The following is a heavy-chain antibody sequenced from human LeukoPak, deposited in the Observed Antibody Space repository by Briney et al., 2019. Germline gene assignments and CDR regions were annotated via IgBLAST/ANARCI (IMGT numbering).Heavy chain of an antibody. CDR2: IYYSGSAY. CDR3: ARDPDGSGRDY. D-gene: IGHD3-22*01. V-gene: IGHV4-38-2*02. Sequence: PSETLSLTCAVSGYSISSGYYWGWIRQPPGQGLGGIGSIYYSGSAYYYNPSLKSRVTISINTSKNKFSLKRSSMTAADTAVYYCARDPDGSGRDYWG. CDR1: GYSISSGYY. J-gene: IGHJ4*01.